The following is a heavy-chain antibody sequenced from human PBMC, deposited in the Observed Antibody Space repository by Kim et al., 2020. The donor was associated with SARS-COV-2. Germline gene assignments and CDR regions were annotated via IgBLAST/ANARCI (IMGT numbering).Heavy chain of an antibody. V-gene: IGHV1-46*01. CDR1: GYTFTSYY. CDR3: ARDSPGHYVWGSTQRANYGMDV. CDR2: INPSGGST. J-gene: IGHJ6*02. D-gene: IGHD3-16*01. Sequence: ASVKVSCKASGYTFTSYYMHWVRQAPGQGLEWMGIINPSGGSTSYAQKFQGRVTMTRDTSTSTVYMELSSLRSEDTAVYYCARDSPGHYVWGSTQRANYGMDVWGQGTTVTVSS.